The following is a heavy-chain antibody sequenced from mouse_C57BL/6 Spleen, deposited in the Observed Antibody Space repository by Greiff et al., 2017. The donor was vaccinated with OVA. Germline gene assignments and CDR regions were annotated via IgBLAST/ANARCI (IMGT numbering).Heavy chain of an antibody. CDR1: GYTFTGYW. J-gene: IGHJ3*01. V-gene: IGHV1-9*01. CDR2: ILPGSGST. CDR3: ARWRSY. Sequence: VQRVESGAELMKPGASVKLSCKATGYTFTGYWIEWVKQRPGHGLEWIGEILPGSGSTNYNAKFKGKATFTADTSSNTAYMQLSSLTTEDSAIYYCARWRSYWGQGTLVTVSA.